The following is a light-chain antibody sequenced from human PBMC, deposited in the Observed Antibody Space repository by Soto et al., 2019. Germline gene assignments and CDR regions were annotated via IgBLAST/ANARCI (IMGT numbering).Light chain of an antibody. CDR2: GAS. CDR1: QSVSNNY. J-gene: IGKJ1*01. V-gene: IGKV3-20*01. CDR3: QPYNNPLWT. Sequence: GEIGTASCRASQSVSNNYLAWYQQKPGQAPRLLIYGASNSAPGIADRLSGSGAGTFFPIPISRLEPEDLAVYYCQPYNNPLWTFGQGTKVDIK.